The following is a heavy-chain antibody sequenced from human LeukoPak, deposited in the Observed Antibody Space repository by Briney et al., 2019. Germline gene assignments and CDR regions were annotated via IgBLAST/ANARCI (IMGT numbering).Heavy chain of an antibody. J-gene: IGHJ2*01. Sequence: GGSLRLSCAASGFTFSSYAMSWVRQAPGRGLEWVSAISDRGSTTYYADSVKGRFTVSRDNSKNTLYLQMNSLRAEDTAVYYCAKDRKVFELWGRGTLVTVSS. CDR3: AKDRKVFEL. V-gene: IGHV3-23*01. CDR1: GFTFSSYA. CDR2: ISDRGSTT.